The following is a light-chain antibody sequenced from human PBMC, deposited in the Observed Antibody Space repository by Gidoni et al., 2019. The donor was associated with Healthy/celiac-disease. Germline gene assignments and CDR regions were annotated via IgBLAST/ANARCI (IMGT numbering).Light chain of an antibody. J-gene: IGLJ3*02. CDR3: AAWDDSLSGWV. CDR1: SSNIGSNY. V-gene: IGLV1-47*01. Sequence: QSVLTQPPSASGTPGQRVTISCSGSSSNIGSNYVYWYQQLPGTAPKLLIYGNNQRPSGVPDRFSGSKSGTSASLAISGLRSEDEADYYCAAWDDSLSGWVFGGGTKLTGL. CDR2: GNN.